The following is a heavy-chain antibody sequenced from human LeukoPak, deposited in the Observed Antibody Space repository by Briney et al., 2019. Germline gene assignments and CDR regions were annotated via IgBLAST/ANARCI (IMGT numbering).Heavy chain of an antibody. D-gene: IGHD6-19*01. CDR3: ARKGIAVAGTEAMRYYYYYMDV. CDR1: GYTFTGYY. V-gene: IGHV1-2*02. CDR2: INPNSGGT. Sequence: ASVKVSCKASGYTFTGYYMHWVRQAPGQGLEWMGWINPNSGGTNYAQKFQGRVTMTRDTSISTAYMELSRLRSDDTAVYYCARKGIAVAGTEAMRYYYYYMDVWGKGTTVTISS. J-gene: IGHJ6*03.